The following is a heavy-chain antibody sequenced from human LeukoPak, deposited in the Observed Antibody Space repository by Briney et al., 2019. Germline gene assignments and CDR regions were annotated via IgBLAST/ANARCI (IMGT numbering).Heavy chain of an antibody. D-gene: IGHD6-19*01. CDR3: AKQMVAVAAGRGFDP. V-gene: IGHV3-23*01. CDR2: ISGSGGST. Sequence: GGSLRLSCAASGFTFSSYAMSWVRQAPGKGLEWVSAISGSGGSTYYADSVKGRFTISRDNSKNTLYLQINSLRAEDTAVYYCAKQMVAVAAGRGFDPWGQGTLVTVSS. J-gene: IGHJ5*02. CDR1: GFTFSSYA.